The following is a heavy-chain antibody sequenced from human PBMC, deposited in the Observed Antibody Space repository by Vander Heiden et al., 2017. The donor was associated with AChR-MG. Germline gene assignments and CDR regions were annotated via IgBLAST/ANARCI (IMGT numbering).Heavy chain of an antibody. D-gene: IGHD2-15*01. Sequence: QVQLQQWGAGLLKPSETLSLTCAVYGGSFSGYYWSWIRQPPGKGLEWIGEINHSGSTNYNPSLKSRVTISVDTSKNQFSLKLSSVTAADTAVYYCASRGGSGGTNWGQGTLVTVSS. J-gene: IGHJ4*02. CDR1: GGSFSGYY. CDR2: INHSGST. V-gene: IGHV4-34*01. CDR3: ASRGGSGGTN.